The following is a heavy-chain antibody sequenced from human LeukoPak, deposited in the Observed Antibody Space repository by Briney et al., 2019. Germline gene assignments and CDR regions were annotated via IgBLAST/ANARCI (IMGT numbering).Heavy chain of an antibody. CDR2: VSYDGGNT. CDR1: GFTFSSYA. CDR3: ARDSTYYYGSGSSGPHYFDY. Sequence: GGSLRLSCAASGFTFSSYAMHWVRQAPGKGLEWVAVVSYDGGNTYYADSVKGRFTISRDNSKNTLYLQLNSLRAEDTAVYYCARDSTYYYGSGSSGPHYFDYWGQGTLVTVSS. V-gene: IGHV3-30*01. D-gene: IGHD3-10*01. J-gene: IGHJ4*02.